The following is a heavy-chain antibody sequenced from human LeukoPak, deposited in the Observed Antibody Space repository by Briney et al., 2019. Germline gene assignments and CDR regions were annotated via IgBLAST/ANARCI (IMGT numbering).Heavy chain of an antibody. D-gene: IGHD3-10*01. CDR1: GFSSTNAW. J-gene: IGHJ4*02. V-gene: IGHV3-15*05. Sequence: GGSLRLSCAASGFSSTNAWVSWVRQAPGKGLEWVGRIKSKTDGGTIDYAAPVKGRFTISRDDSKNTLFLQMNSLKIEDTAVYYCTTVTLRPVGLWGQGTLVTVSS. CDR2: IKSKTDGGTI. CDR3: TTVTLRPVGL.